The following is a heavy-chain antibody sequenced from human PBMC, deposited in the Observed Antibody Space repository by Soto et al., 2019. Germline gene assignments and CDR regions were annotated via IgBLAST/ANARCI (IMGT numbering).Heavy chain of an antibody. CDR3: AKGTGGIQLWLPDY. D-gene: IGHD5-18*01. CDR2: ISSSGVST. CDR1: GFTFSTYS. Sequence: PGGSLRLSCSASGFTFSTYSFLWVRQAPGKGLEFVSAISSSGVSTDYSDYVKGRFTISRDNSKNMLYLQMSSLRAEDTAVYYCAKGTGGIQLWLPDYWGQGTLVTVS. V-gene: IGHV3-23*01. J-gene: IGHJ4*02.